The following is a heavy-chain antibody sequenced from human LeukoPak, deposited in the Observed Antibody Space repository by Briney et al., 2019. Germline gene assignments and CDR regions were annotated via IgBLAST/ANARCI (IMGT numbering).Heavy chain of an antibody. J-gene: IGHJ3*02. CDR1: GFIYSRYA. Sequence: PGGSLRLSCAASGFIYSRYAMSWVRQAPGKGLEWVYGISDSCDITFYADSVKGRFTISRDNSKNSLYVPMNSLRAEDTTVYYCAKDRRGGSYYAATLDIWGQGTMVTVSS. CDR2: ISDSCDIT. CDR3: AKDRRGGSYYAATLDI. V-gene: IGHV3-23*01. D-gene: IGHD1-26*01.